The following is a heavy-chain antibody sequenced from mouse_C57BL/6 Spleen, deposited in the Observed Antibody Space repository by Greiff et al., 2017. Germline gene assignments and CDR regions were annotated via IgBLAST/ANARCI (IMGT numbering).Heavy chain of an antibody. V-gene: IGHV1-82*01. D-gene: IGHD2-12*01. CDR2: IYPGDGDT. CDR1: GYAFSSSW. CDR3: ARDRLLYLFDY. J-gene: IGHJ2*01. Sequence: VHLVESGPELVKPGASVKISCKASGYAFSSSWMNWVKQRPGKGLEWIGRIYPGDGDTNYNGKFKGKATLTADKSSSTAYMQLSSLTSEDSAVYFCARDRLLYLFDYWGQGTTLTVSS.